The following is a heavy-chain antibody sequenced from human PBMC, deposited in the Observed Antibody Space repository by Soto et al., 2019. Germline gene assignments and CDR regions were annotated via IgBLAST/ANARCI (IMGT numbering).Heavy chain of an antibody. CDR1: GFTFSSYG. CDR2: IWYDGSNK. Sequence: PGGSLRLSCAASGFTFSSYGMHWVRQAPGKGLEWVAVIWYDGSNKYYADSVKGRFTISRDNSKNTLYLQMNSLRAEDTAVYYCARGEWFGELLVESLFDYWGQGTLVTVSS. J-gene: IGHJ4*02. D-gene: IGHD3-10*01. CDR3: ARGEWFGELLVESLFDY. V-gene: IGHV3-33*01.